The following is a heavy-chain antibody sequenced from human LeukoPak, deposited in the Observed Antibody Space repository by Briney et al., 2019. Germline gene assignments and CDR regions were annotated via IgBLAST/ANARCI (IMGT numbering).Heavy chain of an antibody. D-gene: IGHD1-26*01. J-gene: IGHJ2*01. CDR1: GYSFTSYW. V-gene: IGHV5-51*01. CDR2: IYPGDSDT. Sequence: GDSLKISCKGSGYSFTSYWIGWVRQMPGKRLEWMGIIYPGDSDTRYSPSFQGQVTISADKSISTDYLQWSSLKASDTAMYYCARYSGSYRTWYFDLWGRGTLVTVSS. CDR3: ARYSGSYRTWYFDL.